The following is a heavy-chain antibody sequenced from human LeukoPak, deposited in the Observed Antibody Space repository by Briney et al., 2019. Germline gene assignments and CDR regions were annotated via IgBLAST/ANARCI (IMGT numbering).Heavy chain of an antibody. Sequence: GESLKIFCKGSGYSFTSYWIGWVRQMPGKGLEWMGIIYPGDSDTRYSPSFQGQVTISADKSISTAYLQWSSLKASDTAMYYCARSGYGSGPVLRYFQHWGQGTLVTVSS. CDR3: ARSGYGSGPVLRYFQH. CDR1: GYSFTSYW. CDR2: IYPGDSDT. V-gene: IGHV5-51*01. J-gene: IGHJ1*01. D-gene: IGHD3-10*01.